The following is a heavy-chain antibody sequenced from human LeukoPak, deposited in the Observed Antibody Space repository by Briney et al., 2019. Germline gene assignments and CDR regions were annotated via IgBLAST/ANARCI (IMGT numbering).Heavy chain of an antibody. V-gene: IGHV4-34*01. J-gene: IGHJ4*02. Sequence: PSETLSLICGVYGGSVSDYSWSWIRQPPGKGLEFIGEINHSVNTNFNPSLKSRVTISVDTSKNQVPLRLSSVTAADTAVYYCARQGGSYYAIDDWGQGTLVTVSS. CDR1: GGSVSDYS. CDR3: ARQGGSYYAIDD. CDR2: INHSVNT. D-gene: IGHD1-26*01.